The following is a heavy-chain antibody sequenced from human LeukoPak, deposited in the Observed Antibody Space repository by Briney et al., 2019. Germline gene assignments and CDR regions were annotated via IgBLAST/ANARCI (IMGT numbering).Heavy chain of an antibody. CDR1: GFTFSSYS. D-gene: IGHD6-6*01. J-gene: IGHJ6*03. CDR3: ASYSSSWEDYYYYMDV. Sequence: PGGSLRLSCAASGFTFSSYSMNWVRQAPGKGLEWVSYISTSSSTIYYADSVKGRFTISRDDAKNSLYLQMNSLRAEDTAVYYCASYSSSWEDYYYYMDVWGKGTTVTVSS. V-gene: IGHV3-48*04. CDR2: ISTSSSTI.